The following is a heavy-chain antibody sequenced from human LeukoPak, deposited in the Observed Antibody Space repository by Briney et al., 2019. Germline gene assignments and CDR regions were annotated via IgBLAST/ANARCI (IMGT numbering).Heavy chain of an antibody. V-gene: IGHV1-69*06. D-gene: IGHD3-10*01. CDR3: ARDVGDGRGYGSGTFFDQ. CDR2: IIPIYGKT. CDR1: AVTFNNFA. J-gene: IGHJ4*02. Sequence: SVKVSCKASAVTFNNFAVSWVRQAPGQGLEWMGGIIPIYGKTDYAQNFQARVTLTADKSTNTVYMELGGLRSDDTARYFCARDVGDGRGYGSGTFFDQWGQGTLVAVPS.